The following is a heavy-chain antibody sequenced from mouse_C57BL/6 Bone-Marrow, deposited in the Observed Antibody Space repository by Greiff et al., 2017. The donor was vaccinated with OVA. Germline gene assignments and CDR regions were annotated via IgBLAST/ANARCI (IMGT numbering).Heavy chain of an antibody. Sequence: QVQLQQSGAELARPGVSVTLSCKASGYTFTDYEMHWVKQTPVHGLEWIGAIAPEPGGTASNQKFQGKAILTADKSSSTAYMELRSLTSEYSAVYYCTRGYSNDYAMDYWGQGTSVTVSS. CDR1: GYTFTDYE. CDR3: TRGYSNDYAMDY. V-gene: IGHV1-15*01. CDR2: IAPEPGGT. D-gene: IGHD2-5*01. J-gene: IGHJ4*01.